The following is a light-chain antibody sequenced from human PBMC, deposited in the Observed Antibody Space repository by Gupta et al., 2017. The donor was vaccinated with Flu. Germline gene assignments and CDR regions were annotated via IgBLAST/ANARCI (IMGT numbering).Light chain of an antibody. J-gene: IGLJ1*01. CDR3: AEWDDSVSGPRV. CDR2: SDN. Sequence: GTPGQRVTISCSGSSSNIGTNYVYWYQQLPGTAPKLLIYSDNQRPSGVPDRFSGAKSGTFASLAIGGLRSEDEADYYCAEWDDSVSGPRVFGTGTKV. V-gene: IGLV1-47*02. CDR1: SSNIGTNY.